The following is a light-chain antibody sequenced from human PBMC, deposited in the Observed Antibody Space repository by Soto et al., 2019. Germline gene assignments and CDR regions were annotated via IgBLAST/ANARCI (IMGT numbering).Light chain of an antibody. CDR1: QSIRDSY. J-gene: IGKJ5*01. Sequence: EIVLTQSPGTLSLSPGERATLSCRTSQSIRDSYLAWYQQKPGQAPRLLIYAASYRATGIPDRFSGSGSGTDFSLTISRLEPEDFAVYYCQQYGTSPSTFGQGTRLE. V-gene: IGKV3-20*01. CDR3: QQYGTSPST. CDR2: AAS.